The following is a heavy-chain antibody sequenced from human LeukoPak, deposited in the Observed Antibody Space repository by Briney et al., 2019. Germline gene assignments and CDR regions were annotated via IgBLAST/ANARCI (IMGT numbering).Heavy chain of an antibody. CDR3: AEDYVDVLGTMLS. CDR1: GFTFSSYA. J-gene: IGHJ4*02. Sequence: GGSLRLSCAASGFTFSSYAMSWVRQAPGKGLEWVSAISGSGGTTYYADSVKGRFTISRDNSKNTLYLQMNSLRAEDTAVYYYAEDYVDVLGTMLSWGQGTLVTVSS. CDR2: ISGSGGTT. D-gene: IGHD5-12*01. V-gene: IGHV3-23*01.